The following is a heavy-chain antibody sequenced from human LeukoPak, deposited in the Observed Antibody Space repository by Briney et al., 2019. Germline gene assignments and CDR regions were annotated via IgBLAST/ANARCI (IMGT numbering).Heavy chain of an antibody. CDR2: INPSGGST. CDR3: ARESRGDYYYDSSGYYPIDY. Sequence: ASVKVSCKASGYTFTSYYMHWVRQAPGQGLEWMGIINPSGGSTSYAQKFQGRVTMTRDTSTSTVCMELSSLRSEDTAVYYCARESRGDYYYDSSGYYPIDYWGQGTLVTVSS. CDR1: GYTFTSYY. J-gene: IGHJ4*02. V-gene: IGHV1-46*01. D-gene: IGHD3-22*01.